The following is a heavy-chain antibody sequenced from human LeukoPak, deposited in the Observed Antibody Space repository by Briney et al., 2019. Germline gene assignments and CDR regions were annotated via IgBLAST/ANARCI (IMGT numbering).Heavy chain of an antibody. CDR1: GYSFTSYW. CDR3: ARGVATMWYYFDY. CDR2: IYPGDTDT. Sequence: GESLKISCKGSGYSFTSYWIGWVRQMPGKGLEWMGIIYPGDTDTRYSPSFQGQVTISADKSISTAYLQWSSLKASDTAIYYCARGVATMWYYFDYWGQGTLVTVPS. V-gene: IGHV5-51*01. J-gene: IGHJ4*02. D-gene: IGHD5-12*01.